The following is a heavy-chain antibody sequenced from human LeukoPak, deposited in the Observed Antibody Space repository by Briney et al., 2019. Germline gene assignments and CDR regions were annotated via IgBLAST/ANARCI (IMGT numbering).Heavy chain of an antibody. V-gene: IGHV4-4*02. Sequence: SGTLSLTCAVSGGSISSSNWWSWVRQPPGKGLEWIGEIYHSGSTNYNPSLKSRVTISVDTSKNQFSLKLSSVTAADTAVYYCARAPGRVDYGDPYYFDYWGQGTLVTVSS. J-gene: IGHJ4*02. D-gene: IGHD4-17*01. CDR1: GGSISSSNW. CDR3: ARAPGRVDYGDPYYFDY. CDR2: IYHSGST.